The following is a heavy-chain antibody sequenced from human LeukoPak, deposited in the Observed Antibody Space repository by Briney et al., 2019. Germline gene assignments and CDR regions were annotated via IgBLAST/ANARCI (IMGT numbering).Heavy chain of an antibody. D-gene: IGHD2-15*01. CDR2: ISYDGSNK. V-gene: IGHV3-30*19. CDR3: ARGIVVVVAATPDYYYYYMDV. CDR1: GFTFSSYG. J-gene: IGHJ6*03. Sequence: GGSLRLSCAASGFTFSSYGMHWVRQAPGKGLEWVAVISYDGSNKYYADSVKGRFTISRDNSKNTLYPQMNSLRAEDTAVYYWARGIVVVVAATPDYYYYYMDVWGKGTTVTVSS.